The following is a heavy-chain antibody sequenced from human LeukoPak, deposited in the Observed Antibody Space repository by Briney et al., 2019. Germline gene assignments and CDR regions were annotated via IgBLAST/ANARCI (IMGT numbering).Heavy chain of an antibody. CDR2: IWYDGSNK. V-gene: IGHV3-33*01. CDR3: ARDPSIAARSEGPHNWFDP. J-gene: IGHJ5*02. CDR1: GFTFSSYG. D-gene: IGHD6-6*01. Sequence: GRSLRLSCAASGFTFSSYGVHWVRQAPGKGLEWVAVIWYDGSNKYYADSVKGRFTISRDNSKNTLYLQMNSLRAEDTAVYYCARDPSIAARSEGPHNWFDPWGQGTLVTVSS.